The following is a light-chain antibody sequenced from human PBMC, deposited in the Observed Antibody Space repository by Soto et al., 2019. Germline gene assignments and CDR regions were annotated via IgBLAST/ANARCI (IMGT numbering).Light chain of an antibody. CDR1: SSDIGIYNF. CDR2: DVA. CDR3: SSYSAGSTRVV. V-gene: IGLV2-14*03. Sequence: QSALTQPASVSGSPGQSIAISCTGTSSDIGIYNFVSWYQQLPGGAPKLIIYDVANRPSGVSNRFSGSKSANTASLTISGLQAEDEGDYYCSSYSAGSTRVVFGGGTKQTVL. J-gene: IGLJ3*02.